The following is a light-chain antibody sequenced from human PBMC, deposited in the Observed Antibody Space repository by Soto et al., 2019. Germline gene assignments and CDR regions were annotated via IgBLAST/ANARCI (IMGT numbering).Light chain of an antibody. J-gene: IGKJ1*01. CDR2: DAS. CDR3: QQRSNWPGT. Sequence: EIVLTQSPATLSLSPGERATLSCRASQSVGSYLAWYQQKPGRAPRLLIYDASNRATGIPARFSGGGSGTDFALTISSLEPEDFAIYYCQQRSNWPGTFGQGTKVEIK. CDR1: QSVGSY. V-gene: IGKV3-11*01.